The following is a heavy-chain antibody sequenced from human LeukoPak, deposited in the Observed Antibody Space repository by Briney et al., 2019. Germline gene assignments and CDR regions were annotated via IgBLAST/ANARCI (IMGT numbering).Heavy chain of an antibody. CDR3: ASLYNDTSGYYWGYFDY. CDR1: GGSTSSGDYY. V-gene: IGHV4-30-4*01. J-gene: IGHJ4*02. D-gene: IGHD3-22*01. CDR2: IYYSGST. Sequence: SETLSLTCTVSGGSTSSGDYYWSWIRQPPGKGLEWIGYIYYSGSTYYNPSLKSRVTMSVDTSKNQFSLKLSSVTAADTAVYYCASLYNDTSGYYWGYFDYWGQGTLVTVSS.